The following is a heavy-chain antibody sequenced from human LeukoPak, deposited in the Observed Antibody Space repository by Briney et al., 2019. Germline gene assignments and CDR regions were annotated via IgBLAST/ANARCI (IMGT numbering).Heavy chain of an antibody. J-gene: IGHJ3*02. CDR1: GSISGYY. CDR3: ARQKCTSASCLTKNAFDI. CDR2: IYTSGST. Sequence: SETLSLTCTVSGSISGYYWSWIRQPPGKGLEWIGYIYTSGSTNYNPSLESRVTISVGTSKNQFSLDLSSVTAADTAVYYCARQKCTSASCLTKNAFDIWGQGTMVTVSS. D-gene: IGHD2-2*01. V-gene: IGHV4-4*09.